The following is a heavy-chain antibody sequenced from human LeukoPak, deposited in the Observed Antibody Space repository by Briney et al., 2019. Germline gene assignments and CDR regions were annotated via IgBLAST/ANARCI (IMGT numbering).Heavy chain of an antibody. CDR1: GYTFTSYY. J-gene: IGHJ4*02. CDR3: ARDNYDYGDFDY. V-gene: IGHV1-46*01. CDR2: INPSGGST. Sequence: ASVKVSCKXSGYTFTSYYMHWVRQAPGQGLEWMGIINPSGGSTSYAQKFQGRVTMTRDTSTSTVYMELSSLRSEDTAVYYCARDNYDYGDFDYWGQGTLVTVSS. D-gene: IGHD4-17*01.